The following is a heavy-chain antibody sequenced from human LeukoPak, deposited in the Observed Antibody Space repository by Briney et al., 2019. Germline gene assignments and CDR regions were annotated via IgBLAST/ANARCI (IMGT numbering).Heavy chain of an antibody. Sequence: ASVKVSCKASGYTFTGYYMHWVRQAPGQGLEWMGWINPNSGGTNYAQKFQGRVTMTRDTSISTAYMELSSLRSEDTAVYYCATDALGYYDSSGYLNFDYWGQGTLVTVSS. CDR1: GYTFTGYY. J-gene: IGHJ4*02. V-gene: IGHV1-2*02. CDR3: ATDALGYYDSSGYLNFDY. CDR2: INPNSGGT. D-gene: IGHD3-22*01.